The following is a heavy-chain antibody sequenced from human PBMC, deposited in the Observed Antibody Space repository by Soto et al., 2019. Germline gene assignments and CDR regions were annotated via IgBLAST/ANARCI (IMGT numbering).Heavy chain of an antibody. D-gene: IGHD6-6*01. Sequence: EVQLVESGGGLIQPGGSLRLSCAASGFTVSSNYMSWVRQAPGKGLEWVSVIYSGGSTYYADSVKGRFTISRDNSKNTLYFQINSLRAEDTAVYYCAHKRYSSSWEHWGQGTLVTVSS. CDR2: IYSGGST. CDR3: AHKRYSSSWEH. J-gene: IGHJ1*01. CDR1: GFTVSSNY. V-gene: IGHV3-53*01.